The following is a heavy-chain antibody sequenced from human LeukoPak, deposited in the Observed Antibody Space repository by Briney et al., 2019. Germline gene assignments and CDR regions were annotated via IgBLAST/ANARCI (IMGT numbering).Heavy chain of an antibody. J-gene: IGHJ6*03. Sequence: GGSLRLSCAASGFTFSSYAMHWVRQAPGKGLEWVAVISYDGSNKYYADSVKGRFTISRDNSKNTLYLQMNSLRAEDTAVYYCASTCSSTSCYTGSPDYYYMDVWGKGTTVTVSS. CDR2: ISYDGSNK. V-gene: IGHV3-30-3*01. CDR3: ASTCSSTSCYTGSPDYYYMDV. D-gene: IGHD2-2*02. CDR1: GFTFSSYA.